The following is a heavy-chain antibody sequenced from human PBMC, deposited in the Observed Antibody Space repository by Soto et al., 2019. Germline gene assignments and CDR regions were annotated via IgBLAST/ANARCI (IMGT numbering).Heavy chain of an antibody. V-gene: IGHV5-10-1*01. CDR2: IDHRDSNV. J-gene: IGHJ6*01. Sequence: PVESLTISCETSGYTFSSSWIIWVPQTPGKGLEAMGSIDHRDSNVHYSPSFQSRVTISGDTSISTASLQWSTLEAADTAINAGASVSAVETSGVIILAMDVWGQGTTVTVSS. CDR1: GYTFSSSW. CDR3: ASVSAVETSGVIILAMDV. D-gene: IGHD6-19*01.